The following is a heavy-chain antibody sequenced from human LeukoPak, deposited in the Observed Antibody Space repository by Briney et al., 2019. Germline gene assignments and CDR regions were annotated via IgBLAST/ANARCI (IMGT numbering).Heavy chain of an antibody. V-gene: IGHV3-30-3*01. CDR2: ISYDGSNK. CDR3: ARDPWDTVISYYFDY. CDR1: GFTFSSYA. Sequence: PGGSLRLSCAASGFTFSSYAMHWVRQAPGKGLEWVAVISYDGSNKYYADSVKGRFTISRDNSKNTLYLQMNSLRAEDTAVYYCARDPWDTVISYYFDYWGQGTLVTVSS. D-gene: IGHD4-11*01. J-gene: IGHJ4*02.